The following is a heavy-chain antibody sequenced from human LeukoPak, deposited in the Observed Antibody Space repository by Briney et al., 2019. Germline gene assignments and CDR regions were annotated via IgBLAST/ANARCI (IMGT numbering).Heavy chain of an antibody. D-gene: IGHD3-10*01. J-gene: IGHJ4*02. CDR1: GGSISSYY. Sequence: SQTLSLTSTGAGGSISSYYWSWIRQPAGKGLEWIGSIYSSWSTNYNPSLKMRVTMSVDPYKNKFSLKLQSETAADAAVYFCARAYGSGSVFDYWGQGTLVTVSS. CDR2: IYSSWST. CDR3: ARAYGSGSVFDY. V-gene: IGHV4-4*07.